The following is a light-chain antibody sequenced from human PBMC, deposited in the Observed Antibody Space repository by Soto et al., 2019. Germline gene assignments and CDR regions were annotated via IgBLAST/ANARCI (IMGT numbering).Light chain of an antibody. Sequence: QSALTQPASVSGSPGQSITISCTGTSSDVGSDNLVYWYQQHPGKAPKFINYEVSQRPVGVSYRFSGSKSGNTAYLTISGLQSEDEAAYYGCAYAGSITYVFGTGTKVTVL. V-gene: IGLV2-23*02. J-gene: IGLJ1*01. CDR1: SSDVGSDNL. CDR3: CAYAGSITYV. CDR2: EVS.